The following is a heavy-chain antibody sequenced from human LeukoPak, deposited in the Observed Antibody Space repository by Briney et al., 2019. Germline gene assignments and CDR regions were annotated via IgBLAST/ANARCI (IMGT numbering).Heavy chain of an antibody. D-gene: IGHD2-8*02. CDR3: AKDSYSGRGVDAFDI. Sequence: GRSLRLSCAASGFTFSSYGMHWVRQAPGKGLEWVAVISYDGSNKYYADSVKGRFTISRDNSKNTLYLQMNSLRAEDTALYYCAKDSYSGRGVDAFDIWGQGTMVTVSS. V-gene: IGHV3-30*18. CDR2: ISYDGSNK. CDR1: GFTFSSYG. J-gene: IGHJ3*02.